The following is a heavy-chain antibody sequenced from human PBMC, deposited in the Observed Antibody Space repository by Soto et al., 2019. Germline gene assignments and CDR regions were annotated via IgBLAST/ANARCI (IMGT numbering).Heavy chain of an antibody. J-gene: IGHJ2*01. D-gene: IGHD4-17*01. CDR2: INYSGST. Sequence: QGHLQQWGAGLLKPSETLSLTCAVYGGPFSDYYWSWVRQPPGKGLEWIAEINYSGSTRYNPSLRSRATISSDTSKNQVSLNLSSVTAADTAVYYCVIYADSGWYFNPWGRGTLVTVSS. CDR1: GGPFSDYY. V-gene: IGHV4-34*01. CDR3: VIYADSGWYFNP.